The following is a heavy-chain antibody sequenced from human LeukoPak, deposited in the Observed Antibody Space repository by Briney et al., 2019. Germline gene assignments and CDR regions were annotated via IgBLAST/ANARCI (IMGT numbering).Heavy chain of an antibody. V-gene: IGHV1-69*04. D-gene: IGHD3-10*01. J-gene: IGHJ2*01. CDR3: ARDAGFDSIGSSYAYFDL. Sequence: SVKVSCKTSRDIFNSYSLIWVRQAPGQGLEWMARIIPVLGMPNYAQKFQGRLTVTADKSTSTVFMELSSLRSDDTAVYYCARDAGFDSIGSSYAYFDLWGRGTLVTVSS. CDR1: RDIFNSYS. CDR2: IIPVLGMP.